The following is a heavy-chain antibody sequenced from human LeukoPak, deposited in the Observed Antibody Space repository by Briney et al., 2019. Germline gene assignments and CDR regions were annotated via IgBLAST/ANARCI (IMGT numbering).Heavy chain of an antibody. D-gene: IGHD1-26*01. CDR1: GGTFSSYA. V-gene: IGHV1-69*13. Sequence: ASVKVSCKASGGTFSSYAISWVRQAPGQGLEWMGGIIPIFGTANYAQKFQGRVTITADESTSTAYMELSSLRSEDTAVYYCARAWSSGSYFRDAFDIWGQGTMVTVSS. CDR3: ARAWSSGSYFRDAFDI. CDR2: IIPIFGTA. J-gene: IGHJ3*02.